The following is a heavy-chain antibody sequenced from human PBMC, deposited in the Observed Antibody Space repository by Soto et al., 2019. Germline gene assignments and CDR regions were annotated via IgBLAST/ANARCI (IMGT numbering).Heavy chain of an antibody. V-gene: IGHV4-59*12. D-gene: IGHD3-9*01. J-gene: IGHJ4*02. CDR2: INYSGST. CDR3: ARDKDWAFDY. Sequence: PSETLSLTCTVSGGSISSDYWSWIRQPPGKGLEWIAYINYSGSTNYNPSLKSRVAISGDNAQNSLFLLMNSLRAEDTAVYYCARDKDWAFDYWGQGTLVPVSS. CDR1: GGSISSDY.